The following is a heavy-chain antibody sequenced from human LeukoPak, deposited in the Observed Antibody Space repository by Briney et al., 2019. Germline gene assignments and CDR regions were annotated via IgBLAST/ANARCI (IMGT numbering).Heavy chain of an antibody. CDR2: ISAYNGDT. Sequence: GASVKVSCKPFGYTFASYGISWVRQAPGQGLEWMGWISAYNGDTNYAQKFQGRVTMTTDTSTSTVYMELRSLRSDDTAVYYCARGTLDAFDIWGQGTMVTVSS. J-gene: IGHJ3*02. CDR3: ARGTLDAFDI. V-gene: IGHV1-18*01. D-gene: IGHD1-14*01. CDR1: GYTFASYG.